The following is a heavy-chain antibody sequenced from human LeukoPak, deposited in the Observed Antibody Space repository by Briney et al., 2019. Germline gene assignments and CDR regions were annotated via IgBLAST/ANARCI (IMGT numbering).Heavy chain of an antibody. CDR1: GGTFSTYA. V-gene: IGHV1-69*05. Sequence: SVKVSCKASGGTFSTYAINWVRQAPGQGLEWMGGIIPIFGTANYAQKFQGRVTITTDESTSTAYMELSSLRSEDTAVYYCARVFARSGEISGSYYYWGHGTLVTVSS. J-gene: IGHJ4*01. CDR2: IIPIFGTA. CDR3: ARVFARSGEISGSYYY. D-gene: IGHD1-26*01.